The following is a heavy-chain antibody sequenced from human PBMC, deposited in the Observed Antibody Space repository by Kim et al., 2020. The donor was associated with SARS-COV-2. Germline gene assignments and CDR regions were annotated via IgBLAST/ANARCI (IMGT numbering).Heavy chain of an antibody. CDR3: ARDWSDD. D-gene: IGHD3-3*01. Sequence: GGSLRLSCAASGLTFEIYWMAWVRQAPGKGPEWVAYIRKDGNEIYYGDSVKGRFTISRDNAKNSLYLQMNSLRVEDTAVYYCARDWSDDWGKGTLVTVSS. CDR2: IRKDGNEI. V-gene: IGHV3-7*01. CDR1: GLTFEIYW. J-gene: IGHJ4*02.